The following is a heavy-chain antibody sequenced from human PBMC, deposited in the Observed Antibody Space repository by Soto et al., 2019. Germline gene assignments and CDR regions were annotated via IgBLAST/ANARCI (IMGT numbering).Heavy chain of an antibody. CDR1: GFFFSSYA. D-gene: IGHD6-13*01. Sequence: EVQLLESGGGLVQPGGSLRLSCAASGFFFSSYAMSWVRQAPGKGLEWVSGIGGSGGYKSYADSVKGRFTISRDNSKNTLYLQMESLGAEDTAVYYCAKDAAMVSSTFNYLDSWGQGTLVAVSS. CDR3: AKDAAMVSSTFNYLDS. V-gene: IGHV3-23*01. J-gene: IGHJ4*02. CDR2: IGGSGGYK.